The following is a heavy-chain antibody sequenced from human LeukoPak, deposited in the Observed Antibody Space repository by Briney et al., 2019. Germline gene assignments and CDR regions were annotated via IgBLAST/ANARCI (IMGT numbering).Heavy chain of an antibody. CDR3: ARGHYGDSNY. D-gene: IGHD4-17*01. V-gene: IGHV1-69*06. CDR1: GGTFSSYA. Sequence: ASVKVSCKASGGTFSSYAISWVRQAPGQGLEWMGGIIPIFGTANYAQKFQGRVTITADKSTSTAYMELSSLRSDDTAVYYYARGHYGDSNYWGQGTLVTVSS. J-gene: IGHJ4*02. CDR2: IIPIFGTA.